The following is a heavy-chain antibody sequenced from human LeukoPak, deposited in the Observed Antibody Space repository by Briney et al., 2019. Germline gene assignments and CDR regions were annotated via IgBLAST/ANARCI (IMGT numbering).Heavy chain of an antibody. CDR1: GLSFSSFA. CDR2: IRGNGET. CDR3: AKYGPGFGVVIEYFMDV. Sequence: QTGGSLRLSCAASGLSFSSFAMSWVRQGPARGLEWVSSIRGNGETFYADSVTGRFTISRDNSKNTVHLLMNSLRAEDSAMYYCAKYGPGFGVVIEYFMDVWGKGTRVTVSS. J-gene: IGHJ6*03. D-gene: IGHD3-3*01. V-gene: IGHV3-23*01.